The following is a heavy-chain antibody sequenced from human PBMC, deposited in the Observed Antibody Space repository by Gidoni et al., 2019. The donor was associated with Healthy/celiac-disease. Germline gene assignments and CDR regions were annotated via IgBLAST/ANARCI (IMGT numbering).Heavy chain of an antibody. CDR2: ISGSGGST. J-gene: IGHJ4*02. CDR1: GFTFSSYA. Sequence: EVQLLESGGGLVQPGGSLRLSCAASGFTFSSYAMSWVRQAPGKGLEWVSAISGSGGSTYYADSVKGRFTISRDNSKNTLYLKMNSLRAEDTAVYYCAKDRNPYYYDSSGYLVYWGQGTLVTVSS. D-gene: IGHD3-22*01. V-gene: IGHV3-23*01. CDR3: AKDRNPYYYDSSGYLVY.